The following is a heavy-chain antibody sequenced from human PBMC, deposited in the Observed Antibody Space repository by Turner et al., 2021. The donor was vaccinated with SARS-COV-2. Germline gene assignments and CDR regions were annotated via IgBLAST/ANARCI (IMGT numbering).Heavy chain of an antibody. V-gene: IGHV1-18*01. CDR3: AREPFTYYYDSSGNWFDP. D-gene: IGHD3-22*01. Sequence: QVQLVQSGAEVKKPGASVKVSCKASGYTVASYGISWVRQAPGQGLEWMGWISAYNGNTNYAQKLQGRVTMTTDTSTSTACMELRSLRSDDTAVYYCAREPFTYYYDSSGNWFDPWGQGTLVTVSS. J-gene: IGHJ5*02. CDR2: ISAYNGNT. CDR1: GYTVASYG.